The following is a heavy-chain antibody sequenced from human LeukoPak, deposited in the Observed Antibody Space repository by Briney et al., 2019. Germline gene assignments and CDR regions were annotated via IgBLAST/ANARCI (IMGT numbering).Heavy chain of an antibody. CDR2: ISPSGGST. J-gene: IGHJ4*02. CDR3: ARVLWFGEDGAYYSDY. D-gene: IGHD3-10*01. V-gene: IGHV1-46*01. Sequence: GASVKVSCKAFGYTFTSNYMHWVRQAPGQGPEGMGVISPSGGSTTYAQKFQGRVTLTRDMSTSTDYLELSSLRSEDTAVHYCARVLWFGEDGAYYSDYWGPGTLVTVSS. CDR1: GYTFTSNY.